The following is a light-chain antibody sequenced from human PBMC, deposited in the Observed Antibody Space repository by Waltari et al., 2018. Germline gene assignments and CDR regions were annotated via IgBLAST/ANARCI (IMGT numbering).Light chain of an antibody. CDR3: AAETSRSTLYV. CDR1: SSDIGFYTF. CDR2: HVT. J-gene: IGLJ1*01. V-gene: IGLV2-14*03. Sequence: QSALTQPASVSGSPGQSITITCTGTSSDIGFYTFVSCYQQPPGKAPKVIIYHVTKRPSGVSNRFSGSRSGNTASLTISGLQAEDEADYYCAAETSRSTLYVFGTGTKVTVL.